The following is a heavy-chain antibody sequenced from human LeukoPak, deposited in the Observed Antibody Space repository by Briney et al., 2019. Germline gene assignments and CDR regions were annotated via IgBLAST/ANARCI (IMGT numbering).Heavy chain of an antibody. D-gene: IGHD3-10*01. V-gene: IGHV3-21*06. CDR3: ATDSWFAD. CDR1: GFTFSTNS. Sequence: GGSLRLSCAASGFTFSTNSMSWARQAPGKGLEWVSSISGNSYHIFYADSVKGRFTISRDNAKSSLYLQMNSLSAEDTAVYYCATDSWFADWGRGTLVTVSS. J-gene: IGHJ4*02. CDR2: ISGNSYHI.